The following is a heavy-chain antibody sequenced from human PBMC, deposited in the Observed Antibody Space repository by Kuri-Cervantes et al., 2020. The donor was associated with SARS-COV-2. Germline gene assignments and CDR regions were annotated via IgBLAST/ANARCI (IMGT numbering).Heavy chain of an antibody. J-gene: IGHJ1*01. CDR1: GGSISSSSYY. V-gene: IGHV4-39*01. CDR2: IYYSGST. CDR3: ARHALEYSSSPTDFQH. Sequence: SETLSLTCTVSGGSISSSSYYWGWIRQPPGKGLEWIGSIYYSGSTYYSPSLKSRVTISVDTSKNQFSLKLSSVTAADTAVYYCARHALEYSSSPTDFQHWGQGTLVTVSS. D-gene: IGHD6-6*01.